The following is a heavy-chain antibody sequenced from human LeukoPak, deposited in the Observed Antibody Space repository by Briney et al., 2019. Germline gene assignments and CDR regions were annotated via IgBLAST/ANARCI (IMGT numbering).Heavy chain of an antibody. CDR1: GFTFSSYS. CDR3: ARVVKGYYDFWSGYPIDY. CDR2: ISSSSSYI. V-gene: IGHV3-21*01. J-gene: IGHJ4*02. Sequence: GGSLRLSCAASGFTFSSYSMNWVRQAPGKGLEWVSSISSSSSYIYYADSVKGRFTISRDNAKNSLYLQMNSLRAEDTAVYYCARVVKGYYDFWSGYPIDYWGQGTLVTVSS. D-gene: IGHD3-3*01.